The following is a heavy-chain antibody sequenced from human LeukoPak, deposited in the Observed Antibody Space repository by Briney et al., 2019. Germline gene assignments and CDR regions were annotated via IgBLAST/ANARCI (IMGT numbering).Heavy chain of an antibody. V-gene: IGHV3-74*01. CDR3: ARGPNSNWSGLDF. Sequence: GSLKLSCTASGFSFSGHWMHWARQLPGKGLVWVSRISPTGSTTSYADSVKGRFTVSRDNAKNTLYLQVNNLRAEDTAVYYCARGPNSNWSGLDFWGQGTLLTVSS. D-gene: IGHD6-6*01. CDR1: GFSFSGHW. J-gene: IGHJ4*02. CDR2: ISPTGSTT.